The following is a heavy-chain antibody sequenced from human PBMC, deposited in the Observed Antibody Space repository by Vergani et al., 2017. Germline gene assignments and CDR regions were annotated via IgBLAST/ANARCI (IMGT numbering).Heavy chain of an antibody. CDR2: INHSGTI. Sequence: QVQLQQWGPGLLKPSETLSLTCAVYGGSLSGYYWSWIRLAPGKGLEWIGEINHSGTINYNPTLKSPFNVSIDTSRDHFSLKLRSVSAADKAVYFCARRAERWETLLRDDFDVWGQGSFVTVSP. CDR3: ARRAERWETLLRDDFDV. CDR1: GGSLSGYY. V-gene: IGHV4-34*01. J-gene: IGHJ3*01. D-gene: IGHD1-26*01.